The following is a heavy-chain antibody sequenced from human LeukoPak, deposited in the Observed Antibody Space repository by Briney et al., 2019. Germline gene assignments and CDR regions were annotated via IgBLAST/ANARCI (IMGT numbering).Heavy chain of an antibody. J-gene: IGHJ4*02. Sequence: GGSLRLSYAASGFTFSSYAMSWVRQAPGQGLEWVSAISGSGGSTYYADSVKGRFTISRDNSKNTLYLQMNSLRAEDTAVYYCASGYSSSWSNYFDYWGQGTLVTVSS. CDR3: ASGYSSSWSNYFDY. D-gene: IGHD6-13*01. CDR1: GFTFSSYA. CDR2: ISGSGGST. V-gene: IGHV3-23*01.